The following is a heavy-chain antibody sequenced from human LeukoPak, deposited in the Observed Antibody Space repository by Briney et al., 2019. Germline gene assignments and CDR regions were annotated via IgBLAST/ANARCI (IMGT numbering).Heavy chain of an antibody. CDR3: ARDWGVVTAIEYYFDY. Sequence: GGSLRLSCAASGFTFSSYAMHWVRQAPGKGLEWVAVIWYDGSNKYYADSVKGRFTISRDNSKNTLYLQMNSLRAEDTAVYYCARDWGVVTAIEYYFDYWGQGTLVTVSS. J-gene: IGHJ4*02. CDR2: IWYDGSNK. CDR1: GFTFSSYA. V-gene: IGHV3-33*08. D-gene: IGHD2-21*02.